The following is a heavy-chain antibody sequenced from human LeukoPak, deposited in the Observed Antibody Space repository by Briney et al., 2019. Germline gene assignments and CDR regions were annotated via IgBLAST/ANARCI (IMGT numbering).Heavy chain of an antibody. CDR2: ISSSGSTI. Sequence: GGSLRLSCAASGFTFSDYYMSWLRQAPGKGLEWVSYISSSGSTIYYADSVKGRFTISRDNAKNSLYLQMNSLRAEDTAVYYCARVRKGYQLLLKGGYYYYMDVWGKGTTVTVSS. D-gene: IGHD2-2*01. CDR3: ARVRKGYQLLLKGGYYYYMDV. J-gene: IGHJ6*03. V-gene: IGHV3-11*04. CDR1: GFTFSDYY.